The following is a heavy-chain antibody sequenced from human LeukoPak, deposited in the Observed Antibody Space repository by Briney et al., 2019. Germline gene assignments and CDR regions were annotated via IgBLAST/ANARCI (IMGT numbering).Heavy chain of an antibody. D-gene: IGHD6-13*01. J-gene: IGHJ5*02. V-gene: IGHV3-33*01. CDR1: GFTFSSYG. CDR2: IWYDGSNK. CDR3: ARDSRPSAAGTHNWFDP. Sequence: GGSLRLSCAASGFTFSSYGMHWVRQAPGKGLEWVAVIWYDGSNKYYADSVKGRFTISRDNSKNTLYLQMNSLRAENTAVYYCARDSRPSAAGTHNWFDPWGQGTLVTVSS.